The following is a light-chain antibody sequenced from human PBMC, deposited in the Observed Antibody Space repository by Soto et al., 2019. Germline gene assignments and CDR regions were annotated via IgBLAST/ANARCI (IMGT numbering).Light chain of an antibody. CDR2: NHN. CDR1: SSNIGADYD. J-gene: IGLJ3*02. Sequence: QSVLTQPPSVPGAPGQRVIISCTGSSSNIGADYDVHWYQHLPRTAPKLLISNHNNRPSGVPDRFSVSKSGISASLAITGLQAEDEADYYCQSYDSNLSSWVFGGGTQLTVL. V-gene: IGLV1-40*01. CDR3: QSYDSNLSSWV.